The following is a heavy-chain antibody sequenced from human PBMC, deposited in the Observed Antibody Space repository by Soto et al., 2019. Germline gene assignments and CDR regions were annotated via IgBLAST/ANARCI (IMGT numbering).Heavy chain of an antibody. V-gene: IGHV1-46*01. D-gene: IGHD5-18*01. CDR1: GYTFTYYH. Sequence: ASVKVSCKASGYTFTYYHVHWVRQAPGQGLEWMGIINPNGGDTRYAQKFQGRVTMTRDTSTSTVYMEVSSLRSEDTALYYCARVTYSYGLLFYLDFWGQGTLVTVSS. J-gene: IGHJ4*02. CDR2: INPNGGDT. CDR3: ARVTYSYGLLFYLDF.